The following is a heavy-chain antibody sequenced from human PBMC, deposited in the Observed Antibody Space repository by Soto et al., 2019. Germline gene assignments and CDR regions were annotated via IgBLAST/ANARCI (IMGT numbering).Heavy chain of an antibody. CDR2: ISYGGST. J-gene: IGHJ4*02. CDR3: SRGILV. CDR1: GGSINSGGYC. D-gene: IGHD5-18*01. Sequence: QVQLQESGPGLVKPSQTLSLTCTVAGGSINSGGYCWSWIRQHPGKGLDWIGCISYGGSTSYNPSLKSRVTISVDTSKNQFSLKLTSVTAADTAVYYCSRGILVWGQGALITVSS. V-gene: IGHV4-31*03.